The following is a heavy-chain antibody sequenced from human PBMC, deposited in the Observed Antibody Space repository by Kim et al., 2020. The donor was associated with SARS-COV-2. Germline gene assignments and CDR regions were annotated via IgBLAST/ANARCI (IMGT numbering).Heavy chain of an antibody. V-gene: IGHV3-23*01. CDR3: ASRIYCGGDCYTVGYFDY. CDR1: GLTFSSYA. CDR2: ISGSGGST. J-gene: IGHJ4*02. Sequence: LSLTCAASGLTFSSYAMSWVRQAPGKGLEWVSAISGSGGSTYYADSVKGRFTISRDNSKNTLYLQMNSLRAEDTAVYYCASRIYCGGDCYTVGYFDYWGQGTLVTVSS. D-gene: IGHD2-21*02.